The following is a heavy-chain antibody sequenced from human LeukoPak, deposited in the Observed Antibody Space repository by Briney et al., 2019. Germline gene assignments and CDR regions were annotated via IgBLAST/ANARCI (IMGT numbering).Heavy chain of an antibody. CDR2: VSYDGSNK. CDR3: AKPVDRYSSSWQYFDY. CDR1: GFTFSTYG. J-gene: IGHJ4*02. Sequence: GRSLRLSCAASGFTFSTYGMHWVRQAPGKGLEWVAVVSYDGSNKYHADSVKGRFTISRDNSKNTLYLQMNSLRAEDTAVYYCAKPVDRYSSSWQYFDYWGQGTLVTVSS. D-gene: IGHD6-13*01. V-gene: IGHV3-30*18.